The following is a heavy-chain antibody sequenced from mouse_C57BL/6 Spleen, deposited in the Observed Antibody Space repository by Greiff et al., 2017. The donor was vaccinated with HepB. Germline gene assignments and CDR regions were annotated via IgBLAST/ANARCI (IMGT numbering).Heavy chain of an antibody. D-gene: IGHD1-1*01. CDR3: ARADYYGSFAY. J-gene: IGHJ3*01. Sequence: QLKQPGAELVRPGSSVKLSCKASGYTFTSYWMDWVKQRPGQGLEWIGNIYPSDSETHYNQKFKDKATLTVDKSSSTAYMQLSSLTSEDSAVYYCARADYYGSFAYWGQGTLVTVSA. V-gene: IGHV1-61*01. CDR2: IYPSDSET. CDR1: GYTFTSYW.